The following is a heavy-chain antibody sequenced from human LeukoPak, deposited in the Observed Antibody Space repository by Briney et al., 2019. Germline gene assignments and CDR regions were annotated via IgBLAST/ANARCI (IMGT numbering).Heavy chain of an antibody. CDR3: AKDLSDSSLTY. CDR2: ISGSGGST. V-gene: IGHV3-23*01. CDR1: GFTFDNFA. J-gene: IGHJ4*02. D-gene: IGHD6-6*01. Sequence: GGSLRPSCAPSGFTFDNFAMTWVRQAPGKGLEWVSAISGSGGSTYYADSVKGRFTISRDNSKNTLYLQMNSLRAEDTAVYYCAKDLSDSSLTYWGQGTLVTVSS.